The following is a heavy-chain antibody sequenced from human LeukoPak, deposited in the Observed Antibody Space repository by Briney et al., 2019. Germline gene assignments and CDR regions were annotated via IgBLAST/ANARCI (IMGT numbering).Heavy chain of an antibody. CDR2: IIPIFGTA. CDR3: ARRAAVVYWFGP. Sequence: GSSVKVSCKASGGTFGSYAISWVRQAPGQGLEWMGGIIPIFGTANYAQKFQGRVTITADESTSTAYMELSSLRSEDTAVYYCARRAAVVYWFGPWGQGTLVTVSS. V-gene: IGHV1-69*01. CDR1: GGTFGSYA. J-gene: IGHJ5*02. D-gene: IGHD6-13*01.